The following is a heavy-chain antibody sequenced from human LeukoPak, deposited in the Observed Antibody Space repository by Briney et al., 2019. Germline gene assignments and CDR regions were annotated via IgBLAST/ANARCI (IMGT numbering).Heavy chain of an antibody. D-gene: IGHD1-1*01. CDR1: GVPISSNSYY. Sequence: PSETLPLTCTASGVPISSNSYYWGWLPQPPGEEREWIVSVHYSGTSYYNSALNSRITLSVNSSKNLFFLMMSLVTADTTVVYYCARRELSRTFDIWGQGGMVSVS. CDR3: ARRELSRTFDI. J-gene: IGHJ3*02. CDR2: VHYSGTS. V-gene: IGHV4-39*01.